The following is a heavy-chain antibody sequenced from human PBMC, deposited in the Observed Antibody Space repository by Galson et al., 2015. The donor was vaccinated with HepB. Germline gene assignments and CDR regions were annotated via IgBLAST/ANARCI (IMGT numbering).Heavy chain of an antibody. CDR3: ARSEVTTVVTDFDS. D-gene: IGHD4-23*01. J-gene: IGHJ4*02. V-gene: IGHV3-72*01. Sequence: SCAVSGFSFSDHYIDWVRQAPGKGLEWVGRSRNKPKGYSTAYAASVKGRFTVSRDDSKSSVFLQMNSLRSEDTAVYYCARSEVTTVVTDFDSWGQGTLVTVSS. CDR1: GFSFSDHY. CDR2: SRNKPKGYST.